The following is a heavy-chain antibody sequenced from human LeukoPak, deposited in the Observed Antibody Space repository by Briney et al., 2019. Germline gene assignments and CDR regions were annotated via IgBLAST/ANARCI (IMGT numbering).Heavy chain of an antibody. CDR2: ISGSGGTT. D-gene: IGHD3-22*01. J-gene: IGHJ4*02. CDR1: GFTFSSYG. V-gene: IGHV3-23*01. CDR3: AKDLYYYDSSRGRYFDY. Sequence: GGSLRLSCAASGFTFSSYGMSWIRQTPGKGLEWVSGISGSGGTTYYADSVKGRFTISRDNSKNTLYLQMNSLRAEDTAVYYCAKDLYYYDSSRGRYFDYWSQGTLVTVSS.